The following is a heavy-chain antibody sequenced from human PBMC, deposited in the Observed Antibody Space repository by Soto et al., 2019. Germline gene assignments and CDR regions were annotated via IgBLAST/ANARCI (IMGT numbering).Heavy chain of an antibody. J-gene: IGHJ5*02. CDR1: GYTLTELS. V-gene: IGHV1-24*01. CDR3: ATDANYDFWSGYYGWFDP. D-gene: IGHD3-3*01. CDR2: FDPEDGET. Sequence: ASVKVSCKVSGYTLTELSRHWVRQAPGKGLEWMGGFDPEDGETIYAQKFQGRVTMTEDTSTDTAYMELSSLRSEDTAVYYCATDANYDFWSGYYGWFDPWGQGTLVTVSS.